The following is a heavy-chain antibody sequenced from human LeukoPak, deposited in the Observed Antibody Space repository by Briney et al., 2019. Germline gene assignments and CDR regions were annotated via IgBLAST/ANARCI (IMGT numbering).Heavy chain of an antibody. Sequence: PSETLSLTCTVSGGSISSSSYYWGWIRQPPGKGLEWIGSIYYSGSTNYNPSLKSRVTISVDTSKNQFSLKLSSVTAADTAVYYCARGHLFGPYIAVAGTWYYWGQGTLVTVSS. CDR1: GGSISSSSYY. J-gene: IGHJ4*02. CDR2: IYYSGST. CDR3: ARGHLFGPYIAVAGTWYY. V-gene: IGHV4-39*07. D-gene: IGHD6-19*01.